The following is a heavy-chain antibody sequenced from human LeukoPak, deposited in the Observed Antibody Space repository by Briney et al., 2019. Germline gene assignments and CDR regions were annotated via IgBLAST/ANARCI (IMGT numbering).Heavy chain of an antibody. V-gene: IGHV3-7*01. CDR2: IKQDGSEE. CDR3: AREKYGALDAFDI. Sequence: GGSLRLSCAASGFTFSSYWMSWVRQAPGKGLEWVANIKQDGSEEYYVDSVKGRFTISRDNAKNSLYLQMNSLRAEDTAVYYCAREKYGALDAFDIWGQGTMVTVSS. J-gene: IGHJ3*02. CDR1: GFTFSSYW. D-gene: IGHD4-17*01.